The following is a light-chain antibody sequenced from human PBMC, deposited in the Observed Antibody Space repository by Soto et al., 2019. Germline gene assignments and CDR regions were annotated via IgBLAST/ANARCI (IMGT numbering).Light chain of an antibody. J-gene: IGKJ5*01. CDR2: DAS. Sequence: DIQMTQSPSSLSASVVGGGTITCRASQDISNYLNWYQQKPGKAPKLLIYDASNLETGVPSRFSRSGSGTDFTFTISSLQPEDIATYYCQQYDNLPPACGQGTRREIK. CDR3: QQYDNLPPA. CDR1: QDISNY. V-gene: IGKV1-33*01.